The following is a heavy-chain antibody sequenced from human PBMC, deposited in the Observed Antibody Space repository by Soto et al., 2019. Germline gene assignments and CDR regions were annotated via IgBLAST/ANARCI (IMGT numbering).Heavy chain of an antibody. Sequence: ASVKVSCKASGYTFTSDYMHWVRQAPGQGLEWMGIINPSGGSTSYAQKFQGRVTMTRDTSTSTVYMELSSLRSEDTAVYYCARGVNDDSSGYYILLFDYWGQGTLVTVSS. CDR1: GYTFTSDY. D-gene: IGHD3-22*01. J-gene: IGHJ4*02. V-gene: IGHV1-46*01. CDR3: ARGVNDDSSGYYILLFDY. CDR2: INPSGGST.